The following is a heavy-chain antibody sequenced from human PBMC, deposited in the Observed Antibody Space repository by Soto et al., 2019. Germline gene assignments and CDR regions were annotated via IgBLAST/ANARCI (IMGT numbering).Heavy chain of an antibody. CDR3: ARVTSGYRPHFEY. CDR2: IYYTGST. V-gene: IGHV4-59*01. CDR1: GGSISSYY. J-gene: IGHJ4*02. D-gene: IGHD3-3*01. Sequence: SETLSLTCTVSGGSISSYYWSWIRQPPGKGLECIGYIYYTGSTNYKPSLKSRATISVDTSKNQFSLKLSSVTAADTAEYYCARVTSGYRPHFEYWGQGTLVTVSS.